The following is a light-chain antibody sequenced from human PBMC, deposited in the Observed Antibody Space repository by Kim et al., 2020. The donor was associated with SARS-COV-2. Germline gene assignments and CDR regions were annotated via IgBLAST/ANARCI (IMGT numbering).Light chain of an antibody. CDR1: SLGDKY. CDR3: QAWDSRTGV. J-gene: IGLJ2*01. Sequence: VAPGQTARITCSGDSLGDKYACWYQQSPGHSPVLVIYQDNRRPSGIPERFSGSNSGTAATLTISGTQAMDEADYYCQAWDSRTGVFGGGTKVTVL. V-gene: IGLV3-1*01. CDR2: QDN.